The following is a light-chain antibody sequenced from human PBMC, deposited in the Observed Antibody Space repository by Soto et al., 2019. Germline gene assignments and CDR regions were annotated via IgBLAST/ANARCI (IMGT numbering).Light chain of an antibody. CDR3: QQRSNWPPIT. J-gene: IGKJ5*01. CDR1: QRVSSY. Sequence: EIVLTQSPASLSLSPGERDTLSWRASQRVSSYLDWYQQKPGQAPRLLIYDASNRATGIPARFSGSGSGTDFTLTISSREPEDFAVYYCQQRSNWPPITFGQGTRLEIK. V-gene: IGKV3-11*01. CDR2: DAS.